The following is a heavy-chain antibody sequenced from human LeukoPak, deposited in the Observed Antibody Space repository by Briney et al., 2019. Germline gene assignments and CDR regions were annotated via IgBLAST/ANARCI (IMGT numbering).Heavy chain of an antibody. V-gene: IGHV3-7*01. CDR2: IKYDGSEK. D-gene: IGHD3-10*01. J-gene: IGHJ4*02. Sequence: GGSLRLSCAASGFTFSSKWMSWVRQAPGKGREWVANIKYDGSEKYCVDSVKGRFTISRDNAKNSLYLQMNSLRVEDTAVYYCARDEERYYYGSGSLIDYWGQGTLVTVSS. CDR3: ARDEERYYYGSGSLIDY. CDR1: GFTFSSKW.